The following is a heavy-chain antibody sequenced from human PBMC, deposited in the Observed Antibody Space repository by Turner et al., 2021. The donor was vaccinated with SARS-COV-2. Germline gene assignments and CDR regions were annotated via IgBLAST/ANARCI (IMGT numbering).Heavy chain of an antibody. CDR3: ARLDDSGHWGAFDI. V-gene: IGHV3-30-3*01. J-gene: IGHJ3*02. CDR1: GFTFSSYA. Sequence: QVQLVESGGGVVQPGRSLRLSCAASGFTFSSYAMHWVRQAPGKGLEWVAVISYDGSNKYYADSVKGRFTISRDNSKNTLYLQMNSLRAEDTAVYYCARLDDSGHWGAFDIWGQGTMVTVSS. CDR2: ISYDGSNK. D-gene: IGHD3-22*01.